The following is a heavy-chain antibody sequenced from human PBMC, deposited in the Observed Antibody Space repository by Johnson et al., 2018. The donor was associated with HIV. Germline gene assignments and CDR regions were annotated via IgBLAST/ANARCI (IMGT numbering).Heavy chain of an antibody. CDR2: ISGSGGST. J-gene: IGHJ3*01. D-gene: IGHD1-26*01. Sequence: VQLVESGGGLVQPGGSLRLSCAASGFTFSSYAMSWVRQAPGKGLEWVSAISGSGGSTYYADSVKGRFTISRDNSKNTLYLQLNSLRPEDTAVYYCARDGAIAGAATEALDLWGQGTMVIVSS. CDR3: ARDGAIAGAATEALDL. CDR1: GFTFSSYA. V-gene: IGHV3-23*04.